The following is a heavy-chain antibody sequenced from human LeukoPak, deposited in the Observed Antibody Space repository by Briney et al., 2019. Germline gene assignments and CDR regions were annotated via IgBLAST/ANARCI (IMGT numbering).Heavy chain of an antibody. CDR2: ISYDGSNK. V-gene: IGHV3-30*18. CDR3: ANDYGDHRTPYY. Sequence: GGSLRLSCAASGFTFSSYGMHWVRQAPGKGLEWVAVISYDGSNKYYADSVKGRFTISRDNSKNTLYLQMNSLRAEDTAVYYCANDYGDHRTPYYWGQGALVTVSS. CDR1: GFTFSSYG. J-gene: IGHJ4*02. D-gene: IGHD4-17*01.